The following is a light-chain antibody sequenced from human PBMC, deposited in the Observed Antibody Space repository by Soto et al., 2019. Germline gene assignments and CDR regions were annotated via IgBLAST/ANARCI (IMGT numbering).Light chain of an antibody. J-gene: IGKJ2*01. Sequence: EIVLTQSPGTLSLSPGERATLSCRASQSVSSSYLAWYQQKPGQAPRLLVYGASSRATGIPDRFSGSGSGTDFTLTISRLEPEDFVVYYCQQYGSRTYTFGQVTKLEIK. CDR2: GAS. CDR3: QQYGSRTYT. V-gene: IGKV3-20*01. CDR1: QSVSSSY.